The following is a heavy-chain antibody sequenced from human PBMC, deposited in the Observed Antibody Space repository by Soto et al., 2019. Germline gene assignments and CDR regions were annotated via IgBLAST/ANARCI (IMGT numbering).Heavy chain of an antibody. CDR1: CGSINSYY. CDR2: IXYSARX. J-gene: IGHJ5*02. Sequence: PXXTMPLTCTVSCGSINSYYWSWIRQPPGXGLEWIGYIXYSARXNYNHSLKSRVXISVDTSXXXFSLKLSCVTAEDTSVYYCARTLFALSLRFDPWGKGTLVTVYS. V-gene: IGHV4-59*01. D-gene: IGHD2-15*01. CDR3: ARTLFALSLRFDP.